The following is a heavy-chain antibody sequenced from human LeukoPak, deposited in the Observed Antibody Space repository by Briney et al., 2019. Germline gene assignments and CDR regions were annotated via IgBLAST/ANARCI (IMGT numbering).Heavy chain of an antibody. CDR1: GYPFTDYY. CDR3: ARAYGVTPGDR. Sequence: GASVKVSCKASGYPFTDYYIHWVRQAPGQGLEWMGWINPDSGGTNYAQKFQGRVTMTRDTSTSTAYMELSSLKSDDTAVYYCARAYGVTPGDRWGQGTLVTVSS. J-gene: IGHJ5*02. D-gene: IGHD4-17*01. CDR2: INPDSGGT. V-gene: IGHV1-2*02.